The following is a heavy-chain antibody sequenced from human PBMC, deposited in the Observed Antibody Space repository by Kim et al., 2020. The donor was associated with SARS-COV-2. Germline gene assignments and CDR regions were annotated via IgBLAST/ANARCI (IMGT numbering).Heavy chain of an antibody. CDR3: ARGTFQQGFDP. V-gene: IGHV3-74*01. CDR1: GFTFSNYW. CDR2: INSDGGDT. J-gene: IGHJ5*02. Sequence: GGSLRLSCEASGFTFSNYWMNWVRQGPGKGLVWVSRINSDGGDTHYADSVKGRFTIPRDNAENTLHLQLNSLGVEDTAIYYCARGTFQQGFDPWGQGTLVTVSS.